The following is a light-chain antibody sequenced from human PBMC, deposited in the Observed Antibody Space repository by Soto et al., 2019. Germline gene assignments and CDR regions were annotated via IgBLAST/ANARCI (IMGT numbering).Light chain of an antibody. CDR2: GAS. V-gene: IGKV3-20*01. Sequence: PGERATLSCRASQSLASAYLAWYQHKPGQAPRSLIYGASTRATGIPDRFSGSGSGTDFTLTISRLEPEDFAVYYCQRYGITLWTFGQGTKVEIK. J-gene: IGKJ1*01. CDR3: QRYGITLWT. CDR1: QSLASAY.